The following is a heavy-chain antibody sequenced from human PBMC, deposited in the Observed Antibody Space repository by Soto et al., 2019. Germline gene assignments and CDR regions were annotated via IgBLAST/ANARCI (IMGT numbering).Heavy chain of an antibody. D-gene: IGHD1-26*01. CDR1: GGSISSSSYY. CDR3: AQVGATTDYYYYMDV. Sequence: SETLSLTCTVSGGSISSSSYYWGWIRQPPGKGLEWIGSIYYSGSTYYNPSLKSRVTISVDTSKNQFSLKLSSVTAADTAVYYCAQVGATTDYYYYMDVWGKGTTVTVSS. V-gene: IGHV4-39*01. CDR2: IYYSGST. J-gene: IGHJ6*03.